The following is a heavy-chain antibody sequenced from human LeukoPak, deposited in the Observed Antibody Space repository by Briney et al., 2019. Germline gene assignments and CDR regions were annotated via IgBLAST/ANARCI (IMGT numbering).Heavy chain of an antibody. CDR3: ARQQQLAHFDY. CDR2: IYYSRST. D-gene: IGHD6-13*01. J-gene: IGHJ4*02. Sequence: SETLSLTCTVSGASISSGGYYWSWILHHPVKGLEWIGYIYYSRSTYYNPSIKRRVTISVDKYKNQLSLKLSSVTAADRAVYYCARQQQLAHFDYWGQGTLVTVSS. CDR1: GASISSGGYY. V-gene: IGHV4-31*03.